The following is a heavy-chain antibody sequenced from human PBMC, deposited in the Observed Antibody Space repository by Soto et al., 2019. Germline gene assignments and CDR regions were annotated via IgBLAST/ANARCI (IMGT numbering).Heavy chain of an antibody. CDR3: ARWYCSGGSCYGEGTDWFDP. Sequence: SVKVSCKASGGTFSSYTISWVRQAPGQGLEWMGRIIPILGIANYAQKFQGRVTITADKSTSTAYMELSSLRSEDTAVYYCARWYCSGGSCYGEGTDWFDPWGQGTLVTVSS. V-gene: IGHV1-69*02. D-gene: IGHD2-15*01. CDR1: GGTFSSYT. J-gene: IGHJ5*02. CDR2: IIPILGIA.